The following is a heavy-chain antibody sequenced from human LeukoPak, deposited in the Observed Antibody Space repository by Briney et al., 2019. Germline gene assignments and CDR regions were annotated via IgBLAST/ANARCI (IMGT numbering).Heavy chain of an antibody. V-gene: IGHV4-4*07. CDR3: ARDLGLYDSSGYYYYLDY. Sequence: SETLSVTCTVSGGSISSYYWSWIRQPAGKGLEWIGRIYTSGSTNYNPSLKSRVTMSVDTSKNQFSLKLSSVTAADTAVYYCARDLGLYDSSGYYYYLDYWGQGTLVTVSS. J-gene: IGHJ4*02. D-gene: IGHD3-22*01. CDR2: IYTSGST. CDR1: GGSISSYY.